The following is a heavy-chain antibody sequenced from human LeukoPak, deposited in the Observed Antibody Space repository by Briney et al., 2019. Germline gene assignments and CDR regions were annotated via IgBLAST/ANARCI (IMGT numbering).Heavy chain of an antibody. Sequence: GGSLRLSCAASGFTFDDYGMSWVRQAPGKGLEWVSGINWNGGSTGYADSVKGRFTISRDNAKNSLYLQMNSLRAEDTALYHCARPKGAGNYFDYWGQGTLVTVSS. CDR2: INWNGGST. CDR3: ARPKGAGNYFDY. V-gene: IGHV3-20*01. D-gene: IGHD3-16*01. CDR1: GFTFDDYG. J-gene: IGHJ4*02.